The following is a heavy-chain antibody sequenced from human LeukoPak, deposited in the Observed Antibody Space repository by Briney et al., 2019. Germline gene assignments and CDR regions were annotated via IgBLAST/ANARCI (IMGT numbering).Heavy chain of an antibody. CDR3: ASLPRHIVVVTAIPERDY. CDR2: INHSGST. V-gene: IGHV4-34*01. Sequence: SETLSLTCAVYGGSFSGYSWTWIRQPPGKGLEWIGEINHSGSTNYNPSLKSRVTISADTSKNQFSLKLSSVTAADTAVYYCASLPRHIVVVTAIPERDYWGQGTLVTVSS. CDR1: GGSFSGYS. D-gene: IGHD2-21*02. J-gene: IGHJ4*02.